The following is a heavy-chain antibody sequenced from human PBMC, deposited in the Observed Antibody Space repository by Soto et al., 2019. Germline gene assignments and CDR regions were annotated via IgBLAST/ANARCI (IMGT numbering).Heavy chain of an antibody. D-gene: IGHD3-3*01. V-gene: IGHV4-59*01. CDR1: GGSISSYY. J-gene: IGHJ5*02. CDR2: IYYSGST. CDR3: ARVASGYYDFWSGYRDITYNWFDP. Sequence: LXLTCTVSGGSISSYYWSWIRQPPGKGLEWIGYIYYSGSTNYNPSLKSRVTISVDTSKNQFSLKLSSVTAAATAAYYCARVASGYYDFWSGYRDITYNWFDPWGQGNLVTVSS.